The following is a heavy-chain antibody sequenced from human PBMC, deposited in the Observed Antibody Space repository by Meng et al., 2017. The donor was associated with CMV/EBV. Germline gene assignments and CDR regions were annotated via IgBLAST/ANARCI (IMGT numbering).Heavy chain of an antibody. Sequence: QWGGCLLKPSESLSLTVAVYGGSFSGYYWSWIRQPPGKGLEWIGEINHSGSTNYNPSLKSRVTISVDTSKNQFSLKLSSVTAADTAVYYCARGGNWFDPWGQGTLVTVSS. V-gene: IGHV4-34*01. CDR2: INHSGST. CDR3: ARGGNWFDP. J-gene: IGHJ5*02. CDR1: GGSFSGYY.